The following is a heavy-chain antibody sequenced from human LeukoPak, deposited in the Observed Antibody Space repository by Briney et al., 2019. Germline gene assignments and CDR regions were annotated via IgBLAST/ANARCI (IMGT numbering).Heavy chain of an antibody. Sequence: PSETLSLTCTVSGGSISSSSYYWGWIRQPPGKGLEWIGSIYYSGSTYYNPSLKSRVTISVDTSKNQFSLKLSSVTAADTAVYYCAQYYYGSGSYYNVGGRRYWGQGTLVTVSS. CDR3: AQYYYGSGSYYNVGGRRY. CDR2: IYYSGST. V-gene: IGHV4-39*01. D-gene: IGHD3-10*01. J-gene: IGHJ4*02. CDR1: GGSISSSSYY.